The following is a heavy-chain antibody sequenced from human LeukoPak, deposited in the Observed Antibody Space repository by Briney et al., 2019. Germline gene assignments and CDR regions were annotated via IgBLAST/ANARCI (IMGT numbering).Heavy chain of an antibody. CDR3: ARGGVVDIVAFDY. D-gene: IGHD5-12*01. CDR1: GYTFTSYD. CDR2: MNPNSGNT. J-gene: IGHJ4*02. Sequence: ASVKVSCKASGYTFTSYDINWVRQATGQGLEWMGWMNPNSGNTGYAQKFQGRVTITRNTSISTAYMGLSSLRSEDTAVYYCARGGVVDIVAFDYWGQGTLVTVSS. V-gene: IGHV1-8*03.